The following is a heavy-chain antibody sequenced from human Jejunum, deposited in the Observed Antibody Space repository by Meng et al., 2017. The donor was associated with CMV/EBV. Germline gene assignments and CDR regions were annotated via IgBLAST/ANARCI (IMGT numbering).Heavy chain of an antibody. D-gene: IGHD1-26*01. Sequence: VRLTESGPGLVKPSETLSLTCTVSGGSINGYYCSWIRQPAGKGLEWIGRIYTSGNTNYNPSLKSRVTMSVDTSKNQFSLKLSSVTAADTAVYYCTRDNLSGSYYFDYWGQGTLVTVSS. CDR3: TRDNLSGSYYFDY. CDR2: IYTSGNT. V-gene: IGHV4-4*07. CDR1: GGSINGYY. J-gene: IGHJ4*02.